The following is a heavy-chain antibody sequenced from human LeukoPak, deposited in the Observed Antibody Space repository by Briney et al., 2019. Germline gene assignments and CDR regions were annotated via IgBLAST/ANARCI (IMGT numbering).Heavy chain of an antibody. CDR2: IRYDGSNK. V-gene: IGHV3-30*02. Sequence: GGSLRLSCAASGFTFSSYGMHWVRQAPGKGLEWVAFIRYDGSNKYYADSVKGRFTISRDNSKNTLYLQMNSLRAEDTAVYYCAKDRLRGFWSGYFDYWGQATLVTVSS. J-gene: IGHJ4*02. CDR1: GFTFSSYG. D-gene: IGHD3-3*01. CDR3: AKDRLRGFWSGYFDY.